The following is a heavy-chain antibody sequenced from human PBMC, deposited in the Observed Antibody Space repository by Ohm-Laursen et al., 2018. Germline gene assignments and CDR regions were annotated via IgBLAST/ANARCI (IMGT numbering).Heavy chain of an antibody. D-gene: IGHD6-13*01. Sequence: GSLRLSCSASGFTFSTYSMNWVRQAPGKGLEFVSYISNSGSTIYYGDSVKGRFIISRGNAKNSLYLQMNSLRAEDTAVYYCARGYSTVERGYWGQGTLVIVSS. CDR3: ARGYSTVERGY. J-gene: IGHJ4*02. V-gene: IGHV3-48*01. CDR1: GFTFSTYS. CDR2: ISNSGSTI.